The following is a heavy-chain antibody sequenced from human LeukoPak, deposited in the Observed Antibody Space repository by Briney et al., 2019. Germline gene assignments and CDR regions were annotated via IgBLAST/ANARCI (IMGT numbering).Heavy chain of an antibody. CDR3: AKVKRGVPAASNYFDY. CDR1: GFIFSRYW. Sequence: GGSLRLSCAASGFIFSRYWMSWVRQAPGKGLEWVANINEDGSGNYYVDSVKGRFTISRDNAKNSLFLQMNSLRAEDTAVYYCAKVKRGVPAASNYFDYWGQGTLVTVSS. D-gene: IGHD2-2*01. J-gene: IGHJ4*02. CDR2: INEDGSGN. V-gene: IGHV3-7*03.